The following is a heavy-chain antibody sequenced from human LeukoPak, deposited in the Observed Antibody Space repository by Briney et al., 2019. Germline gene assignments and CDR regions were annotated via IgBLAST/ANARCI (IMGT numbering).Heavy chain of an antibody. CDR3: ARDDVYYYDSSGATDAFDI. CDR1: GYTFTSYY. D-gene: IGHD3-22*01. CDR2: INPSGGRT. Sequence: ASVKVSCKASGYTFTSYYMHWVRHAPGQGLEWMGIINPSGGRTSYAQKFQGRVTMTRDTSTSTVYMELSSLRSEDTAVYYCARDDVYYYDSSGATDAFDIWGQGTMVTVSS. J-gene: IGHJ3*02. V-gene: IGHV1-46*01.